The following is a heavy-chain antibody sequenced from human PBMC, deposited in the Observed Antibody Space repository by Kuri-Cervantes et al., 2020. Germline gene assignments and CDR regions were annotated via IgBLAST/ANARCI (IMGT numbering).Heavy chain of an antibody. J-gene: IGHJ4*02. CDR1: GFTFSSYW. CDR3: ARGGPSSSWSPPVDY. CDR2: IKQDGSEK. Sequence: GESLKISCAASGFTFSSYWMSWVRQAPGKGLEWVANIKQDGSEKCYVDSVKGRFTISRDNAKNSLYLQMNSLRVGDTAVYHCARGGPSSSWSPPVDYWGQGTLVTVSS. V-gene: IGHV3-7*01. D-gene: IGHD6-13*01.